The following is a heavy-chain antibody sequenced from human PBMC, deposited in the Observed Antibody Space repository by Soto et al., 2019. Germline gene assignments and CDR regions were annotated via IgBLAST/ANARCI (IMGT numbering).Heavy chain of an antibody. V-gene: IGHV4-31*03. CDR2: IYYSGST. CDR3: ARGNYYDSSGYDY. CDR1: GGSISGGGYY. J-gene: IGHJ4*02. D-gene: IGHD3-22*01. Sequence: PSETLSLTCTVSGGSISGGGYYWSWLRQHPGKGPEWIGYIYYSGSTYYNPSPKSRVTISVDTSKNQFSLKLSSVTAADTAVYYCARGNYYDSSGYDYWGQGTLVTVSS.